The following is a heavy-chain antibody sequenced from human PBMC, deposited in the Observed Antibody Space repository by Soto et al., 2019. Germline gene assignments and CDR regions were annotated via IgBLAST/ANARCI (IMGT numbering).Heavy chain of an antibody. D-gene: IGHD6-13*01. Sequence: QVQLVQSGAEVRKSGSSVKVSCKAAGGTFSDYALSWVRQAPGQGLEWMGGLIPMFATTNYAQKFQGRVTITADDSATTAYMELSSLKAEDTAVYYCARGRGIGFSSTWNIYWYYNMDVWGQGTTVTVSS. V-gene: IGHV1-69*01. CDR1: GGTFSDYA. CDR3: ARGRGIGFSSTWNIYWYYNMDV. J-gene: IGHJ6*02. CDR2: LIPMFATT.